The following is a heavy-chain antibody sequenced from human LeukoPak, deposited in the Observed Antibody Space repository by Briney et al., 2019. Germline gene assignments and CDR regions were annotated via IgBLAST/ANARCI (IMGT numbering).Heavy chain of an antibody. D-gene: IGHD2-2*01. CDR1: GYTFTGYY. V-gene: IGHV1-2*02. CDR3: ARGRGTTSSTFDY. CDR2: INPNNGGT. J-gene: IGHJ4*02. Sequence: ASVKVSCKASGYTFTGYYMHWVRQAPAQGLELIGWINPNNGGTNYAQNFQGRVTMTRDKSIRTDYMELSRLTADDTAVYYSARGRGTTSSTFDYWCQGTVVPVSS.